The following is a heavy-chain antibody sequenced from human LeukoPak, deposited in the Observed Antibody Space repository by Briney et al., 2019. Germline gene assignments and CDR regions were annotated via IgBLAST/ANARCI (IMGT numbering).Heavy chain of an antibody. CDR1: GGSISSYY. CDR3: ARDPPGIAVASHFDY. V-gene: IGHV4-4*07. CDR2: IYTSGST. Sequence: PSETLSLTCTVSGGSISSYYWSWIRQPAGKGLEWLVRIYTSGSTNYNPSLKSRVTMSVDTSKNQFSVKLSSVTAADTAVYYCARDPPGIAVASHFDYWGQGTLVTV. D-gene: IGHD6-19*01. J-gene: IGHJ4*02.